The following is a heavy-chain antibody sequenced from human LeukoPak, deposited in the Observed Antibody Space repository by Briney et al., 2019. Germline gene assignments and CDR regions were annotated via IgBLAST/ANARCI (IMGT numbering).Heavy chain of an antibody. V-gene: IGHV3-49*04. CDR3: TWAPYSNYVNLDY. CDR2: IRSKAFGGTT. J-gene: IGHJ4*02. Sequence: GGSLRLSCTASEFTFGDYAMTWVRQDPGKGLEWVGFIRSKAFGGTTEYAASVKGRFTISSDDSKSIAYLQMNSLKTEDTAVYYCTWAPYSNYVNLDYWGQGTLVTVSA. CDR1: EFTFGDYA. D-gene: IGHD4-11*01.